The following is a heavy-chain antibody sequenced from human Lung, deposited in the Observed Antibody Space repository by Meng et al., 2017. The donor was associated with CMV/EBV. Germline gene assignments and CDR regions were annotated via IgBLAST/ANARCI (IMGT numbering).Heavy chain of an antibody. Sequence: SXXVSXKASGGTFSSYTINWVRQAPGQGHEWMGWIIPILGIANSAQKFQGRVTITADKSTSTAYVELSSLKSEDTAVYYCATSFYCSTTSCYNYYGLDVXGQGXTVTVSS. V-gene: IGHV1-69*02. CDR3: ATSFYCSTTSCYNYYGLDV. J-gene: IGHJ6*02. CDR2: IIPILGIA. CDR1: GGTFSSYT. D-gene: IGHD2-2*02.